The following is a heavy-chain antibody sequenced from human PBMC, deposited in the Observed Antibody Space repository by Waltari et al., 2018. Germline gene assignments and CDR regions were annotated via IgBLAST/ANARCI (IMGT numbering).Heavy chain of an antibody. V-gene: IGHV1-2*06. CDR1: GYTFTDYY. J-gene: IGHJ4*02. CDR2: INPKSGGT. Sequence: QVQLVQSGAEVKKPGASVKVFCMASGYTFTDYYIHWARQAPGQGLEWMGRINPKSGGTNYAQSFQGRVTMTRDTSISTAYMELRRLTFDDTALYYCARVWSRSGYYYFDNWGQGTLVTASS. CDR3: ARVWSRSGYYYFDN. D-gene: IGHD5-12*01.